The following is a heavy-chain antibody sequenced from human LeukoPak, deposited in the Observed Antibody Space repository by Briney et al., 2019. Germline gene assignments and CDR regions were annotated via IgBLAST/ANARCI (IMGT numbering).Heavy chain of an antibody. D-gene: IGHD1-14*01. CDR3: AKPARTDYADY. CDR1: GFTFSNYG. V-gene: IGHV3-30*02. J-gene: IGHJ4*02. CDR2: IRYDGNNK. Sequence: GSLRLSCGASGFTFSNYGMLWVRQAPGKGLDWVAFIRYDGNNKLYADSVKGRFTISRDNSKNTLYLQMNSLRAEDTAVYYCAKPARTDYADYWGQGTLVTVSS.